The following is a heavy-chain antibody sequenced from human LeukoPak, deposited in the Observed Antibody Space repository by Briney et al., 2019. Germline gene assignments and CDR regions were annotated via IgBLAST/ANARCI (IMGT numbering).Heavy chain of an antibody. D-gene: IGHD2-2*01. CDR2: ISASKGNT. CDR3: ARGKLGYCSSTSCYRPGDAFDI. V-gene: IGHV1-18*01. J-gene: IGHJ3*02. Sequence: GASVNVSCKASGYTFTSYGISWVRQAPGQGLEWMGWISASKGNTNYAQKLQGRVTMTTDTSTSTAYMELRSLRSDDTAVYYCARGKLGYCSSTSCYRPGDAFDIWGQGTMVTVSS. CDR1: GYTFTSYG.